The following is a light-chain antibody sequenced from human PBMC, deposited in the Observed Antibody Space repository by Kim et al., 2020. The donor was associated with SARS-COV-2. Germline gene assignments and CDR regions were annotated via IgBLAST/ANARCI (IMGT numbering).Light chain of an antibody. J-gene: IGLJ2*01. CDR3: HVWDIHTAF. CDR2: RDI. V-gene: IGLV3-9*01. CDR1: NIAYKN. Sequence: SYELTQPLSVSVALGQTANITCGGNNIAYKNVNWYQQKSGQAPELVIYRDINRPPGIPERISSSKSGNTATLTISRAQPGDEADYFCHVWDIHTAFVGGGTQLTVL.